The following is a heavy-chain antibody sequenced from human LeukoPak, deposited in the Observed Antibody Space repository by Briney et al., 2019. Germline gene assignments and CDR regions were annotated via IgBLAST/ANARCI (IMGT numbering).Heavy chain of an antibody. J-gene: IGHJ4*02. V-gene: IGHV3-48*02. CDR2: ISTSSSAI. CDR3: ARDNSGGNSGMDY. D-gene: IGHD4-23*01. Sequence: SGGSLRLSCAVSGFTFGSYTMNWVRQAPGKGLEWVSYISTSSSAIYYADSVKGRFIISRDNARNSLYLQMNSLRDEDTAVYYCARDNSGGNSGMDYWGQGTLVAVSS. CDR1: GFTFGSYT.